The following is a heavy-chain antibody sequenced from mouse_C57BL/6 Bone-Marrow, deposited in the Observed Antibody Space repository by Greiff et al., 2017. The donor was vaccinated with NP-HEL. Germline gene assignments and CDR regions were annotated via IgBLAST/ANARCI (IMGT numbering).Heavy chain of an antibody. Sequence: QVQLQQSGAELVRPGASVTLSCKASGYTFTDYEMHWVKQTPVHGLEWIGAIDPETGGTAYNEKFKSKATLTVDTSSSTAYMQLSSLTSEDSAVYYCARCLFYGSSPYYYAMDYWGQGTSVTVSS. CDR2: IDPETGGT. CDR3: ARCLFYGSSPYYYAMDY. V-gene: IGHV1-15*01. J-gene: IGHJ4*01. D-gene: IGHD1-1*01. CDR1: GYTFTDYE.